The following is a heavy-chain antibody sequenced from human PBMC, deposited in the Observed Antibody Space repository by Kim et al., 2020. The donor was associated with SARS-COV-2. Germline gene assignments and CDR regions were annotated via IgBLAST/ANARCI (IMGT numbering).Heavy chain of an antibody. CDR3: ARAPVRYGDYFDY. CDR2: ISYDGSNK. CDR1: GFTFSSYA. Sequence: GGSLGLSCAASGFTFSSYAMHWVRQAPGKGLEWVAVISYDGSNKYYVDSVKGRFTISRDNSKNTLYLQMNSLRAEDTAVYYCARAPVRYGDYFDYWGQGTLVTVSS. V-gene: IGHV3-30*04. J-gene: IGHJ4*02. D-gene: IGHD4-17*01.